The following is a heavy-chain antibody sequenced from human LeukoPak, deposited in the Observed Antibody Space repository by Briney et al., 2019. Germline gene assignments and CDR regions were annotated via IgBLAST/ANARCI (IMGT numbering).Heavy chain of an antibody. J-gene: IGHJ6*04. D-gene: IGHD3-10*02. V-gene: IGHV3-7*01. CDR3: AELGITMIGGV. Sequence: GGSLRLSCAASGFMFSSYWMTWVRQAPGKGLECVANIKQDGSEKYYVDSVKGRFTISRDNAKDSLYLQMNSLRAEDTAVYYCAELGITMIGGVWGKGTTVIISS. CDR2: IKQDGSEK. CDR1: GFMFSSYW.